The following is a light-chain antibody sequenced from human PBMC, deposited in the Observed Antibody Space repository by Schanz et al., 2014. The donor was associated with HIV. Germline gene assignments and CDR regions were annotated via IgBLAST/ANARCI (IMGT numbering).Light chain of an antibody. V-gene: IGLV2-8*01. CDR1: SSDVGGYNY. J-gene: IGLJ2*01. Sequence: QSALTQPPSASGSPGQSVTISCTGTSSDVGGYNYVSWYQQHPGKAPKLMIYEVSERPSGVPDRFSGSKSGNTASLTVSGHQAEDEADYYCSSYAGDSKLIFGGGTKLTVL. CDR3: SSYAGDSKLI. CDR2: EVS.